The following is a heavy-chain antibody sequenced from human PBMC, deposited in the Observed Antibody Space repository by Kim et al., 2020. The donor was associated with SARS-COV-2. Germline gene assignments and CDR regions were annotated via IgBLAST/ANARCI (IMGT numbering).Heavy chain of an antibody. Sequence: SDGGSRGYADSVNGRFSISRDNAKKSLSLQMNSLTPEDTAVYYCVREPANWGQGTLVTVSS. V-gene: IGHV3-11*01. J-gene: IGHJ4*02. CDR2: SDGGSR. CDR3: VREPAN.